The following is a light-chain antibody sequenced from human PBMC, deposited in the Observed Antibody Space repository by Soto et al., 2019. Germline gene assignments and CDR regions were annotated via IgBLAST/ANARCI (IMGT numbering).Light chain of an antibody. V-gene: IGLV2-23*02. J-gene: IGLJ2*01. CDR1: SSDVGSYNF. CDR2: EVS. Sequence: QSALTQPASVSGSPGQSITISCTGTSSDVGSYNFVSWYQQPPGKAPKLMIYEVSKRPSGVSNRFSGSKSGNTASLTISGLQGEDEADYYCCSYAGSRRVFGGGTKLTVL. CDR3: CSYAGSRRV.